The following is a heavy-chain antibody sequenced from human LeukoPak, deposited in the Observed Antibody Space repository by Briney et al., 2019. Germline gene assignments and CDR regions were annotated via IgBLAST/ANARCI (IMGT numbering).Heavy chain of an antibody. CDR3: ATVAIRDTLRYFDWLFEIDY. CDR1: GYTLTELS. Sequence: ASVKVSCKVSGYTLTELSMHWVRQAPGKGLEWMGGFDPEDGETIYAQKFQGRVTMTEDTPTDTAYMELSSLRSEDTAVYYCATVAIRDTLRYFDWLFEIDYWGQGTLVTVSS. J-gene: IGHJ4*02. V-gene: IGHV1-24*01. CDR2: FDPEDGET. D-gene: IGHD3-9*01.